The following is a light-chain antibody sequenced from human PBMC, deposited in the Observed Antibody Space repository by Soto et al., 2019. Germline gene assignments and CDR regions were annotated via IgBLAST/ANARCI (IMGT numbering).Light chain of an antibody. CDR2: GAS. V-gene: IGKV3-20*01. CDR3: HQRQSWPRT. Sequence: SFLTQSPGTLSLSPGERATLSCRASQSVSSNHLAWYQQKRGQPPRLLIYGASSRATGTPGRFSGSGSGTDFTLTISDVQPEDFALYYCHQRQSWPRTFGQGTKVDI. J-gene: IGKJ1*01. CDR1: QSVSSNH.